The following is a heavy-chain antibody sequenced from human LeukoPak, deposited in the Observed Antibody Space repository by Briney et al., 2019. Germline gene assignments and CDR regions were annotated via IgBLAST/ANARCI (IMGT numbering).Heavy chain of an antibody. V-gene: IGHV1-2*02. CDR1: GYTFTGYY. Sequence: GASVKVSCKASGYTFTGYYMHWVRQAPGQGLEWMGWINPNSGGTNYAQKFQGRVTMTRDTSISTAYMELSRLRSDDTAVYYCARDSSGWYRSNWFDPWGQGTLVTVSS. J-gene: IGHJ5*02. CDR3: ARDSSGWYRSNWFDP. CDR2: INPNSGGT. D-gene: IGHD6-19*01.